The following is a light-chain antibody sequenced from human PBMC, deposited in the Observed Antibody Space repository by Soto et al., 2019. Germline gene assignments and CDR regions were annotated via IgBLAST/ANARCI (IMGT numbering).Light chain of an antibody. CDR1: QSVSSD. CDR3: QQRSNWPWT. CDR2: DAS. J-gene: IGKJ1*01. V-gene: IGKV3-11*01. Sequence: EIGLTQSPATLSLSPGERATLSCRASQSVSSDLAWYQQKLGQAPRLLIFDASNRATGIASRFSGSGSGTDFTLTISSLEPEDFAVYYCQQRSNWPWTFGQGTKV.